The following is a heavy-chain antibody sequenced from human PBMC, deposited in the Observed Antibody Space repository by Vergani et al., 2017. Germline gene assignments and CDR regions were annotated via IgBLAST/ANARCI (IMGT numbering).Heavy chain of an antibody. CDR1: GYTFTDHY. J-gene: IGHJ6*02. D-gene: IGHD4-17*01. Sequence: EVQLVQSGAEVKKPGATMKISCKVSGYTFTDHYMHWVKQAPGKGLEGMGLVDPEDGETIYAEKFKGRVTIAADPSTDTAHLELSSLRSEDTAVYYCATPQTVTTGGMEVWGQGTTVIVSS. V-gene: IGHV1-69-2*01. CDR3: ATPQTVTTGGMEV. CDR2: VDPEDGET.